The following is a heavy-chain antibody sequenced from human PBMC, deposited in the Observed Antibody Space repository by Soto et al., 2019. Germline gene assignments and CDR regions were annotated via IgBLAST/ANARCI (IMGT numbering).Heavy chain of an antibody. CDR2: INHTGGI. CDR1: SGSFNGYY. J-gene: IGHJ5*02. CDR3: ATRITVFGLLIPPFDP. D-gene: IGHD3-3*01. V-gene: IGHV4-34*01. Sequence: SETLTLTCAVYSGSFNGYYWNWIRQPPGKGLEWIGEINHTGGIHYNPSLKSRVTMSVDTSKNQFSLRLSSVTAADTAIYYCATRITVFGLLIPPFDPWGQGTQVTVSS.